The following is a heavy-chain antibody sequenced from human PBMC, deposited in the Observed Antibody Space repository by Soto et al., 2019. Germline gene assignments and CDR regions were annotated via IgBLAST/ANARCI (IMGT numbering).Heavy chain of an antibody. J-gene: IGHJ4*02. Sequence: QVPLVQSGAEVKQPGASVKVSCKASGYTFTSYGISWVRQAPGQGLEGMGWISAYNGNTNYARKLQGRVTMNTDTATITAHMELRCLRYADTAVFFCAREYSSGRRFDSRGQGTLGTVST. CDR3: AREYSSGRRFDS. CDR2: ISAYNGNT. V-gene: IGHV1-18*01. D-gene: IGHD3-10*01. CDR1: GYTFTSYG.